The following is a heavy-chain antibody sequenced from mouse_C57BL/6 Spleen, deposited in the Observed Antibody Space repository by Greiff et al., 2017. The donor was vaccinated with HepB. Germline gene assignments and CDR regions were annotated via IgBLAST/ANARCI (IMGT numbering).Heavy chain of an antibody. V-gene: IGHV1-22*01. CDR2: INPNNGGT. CDR1: GYTFTDYN. J-gene: IGHJ1*03. D-gene: IGHD1-1*01. CDR3: ARDYYGSSYGYFDV. Sequence: EVQLQQSGPELVKPGASVKMSCKASGYTFTDYNMHWVKQSHGKSLEWIGYINPNNGGTSYNQKFKGKATLTVNKSSSTAYMELRSLTSEDSAVYYCARDYYGSSYGYFDVWGKGATVTVSS.